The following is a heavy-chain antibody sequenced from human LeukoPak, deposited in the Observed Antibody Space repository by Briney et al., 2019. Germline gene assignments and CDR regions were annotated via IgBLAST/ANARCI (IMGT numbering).Heavy chain of an antibody. V-gene: IGHV3-11*01. CDR2: ISSSGSTI. D-gene: IGHD5-18*01. CDR1: GFTFSDNY. Sequence: GGSLRLSCAASGFTFSDNYMSWIRQAPGKGLEWVSYISSSGSTIYYADSVKGRFTISRDNAKNSLYLQMNSLRAEDTAVYYCARDRVELWLLEGVDYWGQGTLVTVSS. CDR3: ARDRVELWLLEGVDY. J-gene: IGHJ4*02.